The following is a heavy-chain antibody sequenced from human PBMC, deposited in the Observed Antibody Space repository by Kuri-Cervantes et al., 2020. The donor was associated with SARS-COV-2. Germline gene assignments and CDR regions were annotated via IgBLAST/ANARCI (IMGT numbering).Heavy chain of an antibody. Sequence: LSLTCAASGFTFSNYAIHWVRQAPGKGLEWVALISYDGSGKNYADSVKGRFTSSRDNSKNTLYLQMNSLRAEDTAVYYCAKGSLVSYAFDIWGQGPMVTVSS. D-gene: IGHD3-9*01. CDR3: AKGSLVSYAFDI. J-gene: IGHJ3*02. CDR2: ISYDGSGK. V-gene: IGHV3-30*01. CDR1: GFTFSNYA.